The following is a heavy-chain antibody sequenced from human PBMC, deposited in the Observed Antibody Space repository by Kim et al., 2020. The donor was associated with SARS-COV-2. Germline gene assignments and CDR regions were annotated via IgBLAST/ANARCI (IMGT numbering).Heavy chain of an antibody. V-gene: IGHV3-23*01. D-gene: IGHD4-17*01. CDR3: AKPTAVTTNWYFDL. J-gene: IGHJ2*01. Sequence: ADSVKGRFTISRDNSKNTLYLQMDNLRAEDTAIYYCAKPTAVTTNWYFDLWGRGTLVTVSS.